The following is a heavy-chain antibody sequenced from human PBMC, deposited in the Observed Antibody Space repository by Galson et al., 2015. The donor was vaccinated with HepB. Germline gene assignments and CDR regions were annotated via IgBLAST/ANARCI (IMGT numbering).Heavy chain of an antibody. J-gene: IGHJ3*02. CDR2: IYHDGIT. Sequence: TLSLTCAVSGASISSGGYSWSWIRQPPGKGLEWIGYIYHDGITDYTPSLKSQVTISVDGSKNQLSLKLSSVTAADTAVYYCARARYYDSNGYYDAYDSWGQGTMVTVSS. V-gene: IGHV4-30-2*01. D-gene: IGHD3-22*01. CDR3: ARARYYDSNGYYDAYDS. CDR1: GASISSGGYS.